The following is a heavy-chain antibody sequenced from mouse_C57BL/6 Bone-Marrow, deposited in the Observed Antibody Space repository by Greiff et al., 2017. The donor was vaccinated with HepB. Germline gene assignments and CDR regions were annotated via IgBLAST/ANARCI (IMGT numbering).Heavy chain of an antibody. CDR3: ARELYFDY. Sequence: DVMLVESGGGLVKPGGSLKLSCAASGFTFSSYALSWVRRTPEKRLEWVATISDGGSYTYYPDNVKGRFTISRDNAKNNLYLQMSHLKSEDTAMYYCARELYFDYWGQGTTLTVSS. CDR1: GFTFSSYA. J-gene: IGHJ2*01. V-gene: IGHV5-4*01. CDR2: ISDGGSYT.